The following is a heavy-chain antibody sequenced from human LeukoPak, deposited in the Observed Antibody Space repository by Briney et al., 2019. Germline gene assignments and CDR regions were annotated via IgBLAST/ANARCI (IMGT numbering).Heavy chain of an antibody. V-gene: IGHV1-18*01. J-gene: IGHJ4*02. CDR3: ARDLVCRYFDCRIEEPFDY. D-gene: IGHD3-9*01. Sequence: VASVKVSCKASGYTFTSYGISWVRQAPGQGLEWMGWISAYNGNTNYAQKLQGRVTMTTDTSTSTAYMELRSLRSDDTAVYYCARDLVCRYFDCRIEEPFDYWGQGTLVTVSS. CDR1: GYTFTSYG. CDR2: ISAYNGNT.